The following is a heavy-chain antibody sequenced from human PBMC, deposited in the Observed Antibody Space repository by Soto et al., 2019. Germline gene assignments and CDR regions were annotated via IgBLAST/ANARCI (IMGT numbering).Heavy chain of an antibody. J-gene: IGHJ1*01. CDR1: GYTFNNYH. CDR2: INPSGGFT. V-gene: IGHV1-46*02. Sequence: ASVKVSCKASGYTFNNYHMHWVRQAPGQGLEWMGGINPSGGFTTYAQEFQGRVTMTRDTSTSTFYMEVNSLRSEYTAVYYCARDGPFQFWGQGTLVTVSS. CDR3: ARDGPFQF.